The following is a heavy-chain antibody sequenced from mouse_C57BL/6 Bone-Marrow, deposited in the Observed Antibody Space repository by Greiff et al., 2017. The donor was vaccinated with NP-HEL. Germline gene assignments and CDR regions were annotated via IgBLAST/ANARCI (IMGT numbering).Heavy chain of an antibody. J-gene: IGHJ3*01. CDR3: ARIYDGYYHWFAY. CDR2: IYPGSGNT. Sequence: QVQLKESGAELVRPGASVKLSCKASGYTFTDYYINWVKQRPGQGLEWIARIYPGSGNTYYNEKFKGKATLTAEKSSSTAYMQLSSLTSEDSAVYFCARIYDGYYHWFAYWGQGTLVTVSA. D-gene: IGHD2-3*01. CDR1: GYTFTDYY. V-gene: IGHV1-76*01.